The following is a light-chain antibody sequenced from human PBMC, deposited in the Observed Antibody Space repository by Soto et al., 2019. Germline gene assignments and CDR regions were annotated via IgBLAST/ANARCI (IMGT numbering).Light chain of an antibody. Sequence: IVLTQSPGTLSLSPGERATLSCRASQSVSSNFLAWYQQKPGQAPRLLIYGASSRATGIPDRFSGSGFGTDVTLTISRLECEYIGVYYCLQRASSTWTFGQRTKVEIK. CDR3: LQRASSTWT. J-gene: IGKJ1*01. V-gene: IGKV3-20*01. CDR1: QSVSSNF. CDR2: GAS.